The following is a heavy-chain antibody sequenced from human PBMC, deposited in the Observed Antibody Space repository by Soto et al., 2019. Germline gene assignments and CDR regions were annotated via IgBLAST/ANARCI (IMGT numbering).Heavy chain of an antibody. J-gene: IGHJ4*02. CDR3: ARDLGYYDSSGYFDY. CDR2: ISSSGGVT. D-gene: IGHD3-22*01. V-gene: IGHV3-48*03. Sequence: GGSLRLSCVASGFTFRSYEVNWVRQAPGKGLKWVSYISSSGGVTYYADSVKGRFTISRDNAKNSLYLQMNSLRAEDTAVYYCARDLGYYDSSGYFDYWGQGTLVTVSS. CDR1: GFTFRSYE.